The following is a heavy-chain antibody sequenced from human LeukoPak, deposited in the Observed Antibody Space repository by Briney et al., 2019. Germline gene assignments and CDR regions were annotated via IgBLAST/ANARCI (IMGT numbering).Heavy chain of an antibody. J-gene: IGHJ4*02. D-gene: IGHD3-3*01. Sequence: SETLSLTCTVSGYSISSGYYWGWIRQPPGQGLEWIGSIYHSGSTYYNPSLKSRVTISVDTSKNQFSLELSSVTAADTAVYFCARGAEYYAIWRGYAGYSDYWGQGISVTVSS. CDR2: IYHSGST. V-gene: IGHV4-38-2*02. CDR1: GYSISSGYY. CDR3: ARGAEYYAIWRGYAGYSDY.